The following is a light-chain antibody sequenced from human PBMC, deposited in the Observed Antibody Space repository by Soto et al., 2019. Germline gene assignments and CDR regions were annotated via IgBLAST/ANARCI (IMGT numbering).Light chain of an antibody. CDR1: QSVSSSY. CDR3: QQYGSSPQT. CDR2: GAS. Sequence: EIVLTQSPGTLSLSPGERATLSCRASQSVSSSYLAWYQQKPGQAPRLLIYGASSRATGIPDRFRGSGSGTDFTLTISRLEPEDFAVYYCQQYGSSPQTFGGGTKVEIK. J-gene: IGKJ4*01. V-gene: IGKV3-20*01.